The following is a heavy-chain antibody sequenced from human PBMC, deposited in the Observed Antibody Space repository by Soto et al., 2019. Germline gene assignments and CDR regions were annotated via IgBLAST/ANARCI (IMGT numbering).Heavy chain of an antibody. CDR3: AKYCSSDVCFDY. D-gene: IGHD2-8*01. CDR1: GFTFSSCS. Sequence: GGSLRLSCASSGFTFSSCSMNWVRQAPGKGLEWVSFISGSGDTKYYADSVKGRFTISRDNAKNSLYLQMSSLRDGDTAVYYCAKYCSSDVCFDYWGQGTLVTVSS. V-gene: IGHV3-48*02. J-gene: IGHJ4*02. CDR2: ISGSGDTK.